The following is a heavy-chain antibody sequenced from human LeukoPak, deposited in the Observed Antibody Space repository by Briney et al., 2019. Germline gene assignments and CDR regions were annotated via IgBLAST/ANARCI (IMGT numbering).Heavy chain of an antibody. D-gene: IGHD6-13*01. V-gene: IGHV1-2*02. CDR1: GYTFTGYY. CDR3: AAAAGTYYYYYYTDV. J-gene: IGHJ6*03. CDR2: INPNSGGT. Sequence: GASVKVSCKASGYTFTGYYMHWVRQAPGQGLEWMGWINPNSGGTNYAQKFQGRVTMTRDTSISTAYMELSRLRSDDTAVYYCAAAAGTYYYYYYTDVWGKGTTVTVSS.